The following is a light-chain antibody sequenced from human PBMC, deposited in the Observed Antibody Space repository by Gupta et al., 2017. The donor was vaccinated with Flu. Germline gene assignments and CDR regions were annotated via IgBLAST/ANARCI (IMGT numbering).Light chain of an antibody. CDR3: QKRGNWPPYT. CDR1: QSVGTY. V-gene: IGKV3-11*01. Sequence: EERATLSCRASQSVGTYLAWYQQKPGQTPRLLIYDASHRATGIPARFSGSGSGTDFTLTISSLEPEDFAGYYCQKRGNWPPYTFGQGTRLEI. CDR2: DAS. J-gene: IGKJ2*01.